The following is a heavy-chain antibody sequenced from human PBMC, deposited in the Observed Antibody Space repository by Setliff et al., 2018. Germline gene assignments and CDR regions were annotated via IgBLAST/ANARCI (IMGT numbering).Heavy chain of an antibody. CDR2: IHHSGKA. CDR3: ARVSGFLYVDV. CDR1: GFSISSGYY. Sequence: PSETLSLTCAVSGFSISSGYYWGWIRQPPGKGLEWIVNIHHSGKAYYNPSLKSRVTMSVDTSKNHVSLKLTSVTAADTAVYYCARVSGFLYVDVWGKGTTVTVSS. J-gene: IGHJ6*03. D-gene: IGHD3-3*01. V-gene: IGHV4-38-2*01.